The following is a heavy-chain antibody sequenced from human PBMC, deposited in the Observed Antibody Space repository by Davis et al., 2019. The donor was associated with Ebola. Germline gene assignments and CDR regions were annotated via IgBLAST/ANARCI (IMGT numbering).Heavy chain of an antibody. V-gene: IGHV1-8*03. CDR3: ARSDDFWSGYENYYFDY. Sequence: ASVKVSCKASGYTFTSYDINWVRQATGQGLEWMGWMNPNSGNTGYAQKFQGRVTITRNTSISTAYMELSSLRSEDTAVYYCARSDDFWSGYENYYFDYWGQGTLVTVSS. D-gene: IGHD3-3*01. J-gene: IGHJ4*02. CDR1: GYTFTSYD. CDR2: MNPNSGNT.